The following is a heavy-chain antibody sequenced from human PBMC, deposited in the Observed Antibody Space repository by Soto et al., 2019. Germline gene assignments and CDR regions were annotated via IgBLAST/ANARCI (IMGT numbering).Heavy chain of an antibody. Sequence: QVHLVQSGAEVKKPGASVKVSCKGSGYGFTTYGITWVRQAPGQGLEWMAWISAHNGNTNYAQKPQGRVTVTRDTYTSTAYTELRSLRSDATAVYSCARGRYGDYWGQGALVTVSS. D-gene: IGHD1-1*01. J-gene: IGHJ4*02. CDR1: GYGFTTYG. V-gene: IGHV1-18*01. CDR3: ARGRYGDY. CDR2: ISAHNGNT.